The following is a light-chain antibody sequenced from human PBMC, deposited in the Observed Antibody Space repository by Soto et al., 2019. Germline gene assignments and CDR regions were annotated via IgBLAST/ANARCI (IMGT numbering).Light chain of an antibody. CDR3: SSYTSSSTRV. J-gene: IGLJ1*01. CDR1: SSDVGGYNY. Sequence: QSALTQPASVSGSPGQSITISCTGNSSDVGGYNYVSWYQQHPGKAPKLMIYDVSYRPSGVSNRFSGSKSGNTASLTISGLQAEDEADYYCSSYTSSSTRVFGTGTKLTVL. V-gene: IGLV2-14*01. CDR2: DVS.